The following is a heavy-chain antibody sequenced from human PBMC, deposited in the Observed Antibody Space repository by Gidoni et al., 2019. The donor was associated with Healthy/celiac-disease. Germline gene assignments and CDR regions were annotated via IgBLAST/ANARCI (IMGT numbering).Heavy chain of an antibody. CDR2: IYYRWIT. D-gene: IGHD3-10*01. CDR3: ASAYYFTSGSYAPTLLYFDY. V-gene: IGHV4-31*02. J-gene: IGHJ4*02. Sequence: EWIGYIYYRWITYYNPSLKSRITISVDTSKNQSSLKLSSVTAADTAIYYCASAYYFTSGSYAPTLLYFDYWGQGTLVTVSS.